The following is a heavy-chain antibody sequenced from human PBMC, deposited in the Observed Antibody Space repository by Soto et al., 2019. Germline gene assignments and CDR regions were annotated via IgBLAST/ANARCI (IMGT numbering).Heavy chain of an antibody. J-gene: IGHJ4*02. CDR1: GFTFSSYA. CDR2: ISYDGSEK. D-gene: IGHD3-10*01. V-gene: IGHV3-30-3*01. Sequence: QVQLVESGGGVVQPGRSLRLSCAASGFTFSSYALHWVRQAPGKGLEWVAVISYDGSEKQYADFGKGRFSISRDNSKNTLFLQMDGLRADDTAMYYCARGSSHFGLGSYHHHDYWGQGTLVTVSS. CDR3: ARGSSHFGLGSYHHHDY.